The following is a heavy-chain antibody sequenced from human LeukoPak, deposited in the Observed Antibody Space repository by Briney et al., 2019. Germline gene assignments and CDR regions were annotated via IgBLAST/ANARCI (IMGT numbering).Heavy chain of an antibody. V-gene: IGHV1-18*04. CDR2: ISAYNGNT. D-gene: IGHD3-3*01. J-gene: IGHJ6*03. CDR1: GYTFTSYY. CDR3: ARSGTGYYDFETDYYYMDV. Sequence: GASVKVSCKASGYTFTSYYMHWVRQAPGQGLEWMGWISAYNGNTNYAQKLQGRVTMTTDTSTRTAYMELRSLRSDDTAVYYCARSGTGYYDFETDYYYMDVWGKGTTVTVSS.